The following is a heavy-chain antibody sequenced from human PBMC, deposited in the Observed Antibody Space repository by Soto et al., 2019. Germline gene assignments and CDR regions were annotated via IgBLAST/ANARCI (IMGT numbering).Heavy chain of an antibody. CDR1: GFTFSSYA. V-gene: IGHV3-23*01. D-gene: IGHD1-26*01. J-gene: IGHJ6*02. CDR3: AKEGSGSYYDNYYYGMDV. Sequence: PGGSLRLSCAASGFTFSSYAMSWVRQAPGKGLEWVSAISGSGGSTYYADSVKGRFTISRDNSKNTLYLQMNSLRAEDTAVYYCAKEGSGSYYDNYYYGMDVWGQGTTVTVSS. CDR2: ISGSGGST.